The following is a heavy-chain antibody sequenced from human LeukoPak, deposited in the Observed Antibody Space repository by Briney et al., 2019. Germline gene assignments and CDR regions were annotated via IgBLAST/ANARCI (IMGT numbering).Heavy chain of an antibody. V-gene: IGHV4-34*01. CDR2: INHSGST. CDR1: GGSFSGYY. Sequence: SETLSLTCAVYGGSFSGYYWSWIRQPPGKGPEWIGEINHSGSTNYNPSLKSRVTISVDTSKNQFSLKLSSVTAADTAVYYCARFGSITFGGVISPSGFGYWGQGTLVTVSS. J-gene: IGHJ4*02. CDR3: ARFGSITFGGVISPSGFGY. D-gene: IGHD3-16*02.